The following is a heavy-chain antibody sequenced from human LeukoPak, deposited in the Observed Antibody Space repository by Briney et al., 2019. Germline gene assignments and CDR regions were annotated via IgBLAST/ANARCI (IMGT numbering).Heavy chain of an antibody. V-gene: IGHV4-59*01. Sequence: SETLSLTCTVSGDSISSYYWSWIRQPPGKGLEWMGYINYSGNTNYNPSLKSRVTISVDTSKNQFSLRLTSVTAADTAVYYCAREGQQDYVYFDCWGQGTLVTVSS. CDR3: AREGQQDYVYFDC. CDR2: INYSGNT. D-gene: IGHD4-17*01. CDR1: GDSISSYY. J-gene: IGHJ4*02.